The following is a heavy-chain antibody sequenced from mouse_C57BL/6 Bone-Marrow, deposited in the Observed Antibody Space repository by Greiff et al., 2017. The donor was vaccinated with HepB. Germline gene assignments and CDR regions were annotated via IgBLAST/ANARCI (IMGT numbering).Heavy chain of an antibody. Sequence: EVQLVESGGGLVQPGGSLKLSCAASGFTFSDYYMYWVRQTPEKRLEWVAYISNGGGSTYYPDTVKGRFTISRDNAKNTLYLQMSRLKSEDTAMYYCARRGAQAKGYYYAMDYWGQGTSVTVSS. J-gene: IGHJ4*01. CDR2: ISNGGGST. CDR3: ARRGAQAKGYYYAMDY. V-gene: IGHV5-12*01. D-gene: IGHD3-2*02. CDR1: GFTFSDYY.